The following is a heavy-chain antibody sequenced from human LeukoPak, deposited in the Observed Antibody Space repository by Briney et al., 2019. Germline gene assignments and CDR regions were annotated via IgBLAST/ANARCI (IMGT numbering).Heavy chain of an antibody. Sequence: SVKVSCKASGGTFSSYAISWVRQAPGQGLEWMGGIIPIFGTANYAQKFQGRVTITTDESTSTAYVELSSLRSEDTAVYYCARARLGVAGTGFFYWGQGTLVTVSS. V-gene: IGHV1-69*05. J-gene: IGHJ4*02. D-gene: IGHD6-19*01. CDR3: ARARLGVAGTGFFY. CDR1: GGTFSSYA. CDR2: IIPIFGTA.